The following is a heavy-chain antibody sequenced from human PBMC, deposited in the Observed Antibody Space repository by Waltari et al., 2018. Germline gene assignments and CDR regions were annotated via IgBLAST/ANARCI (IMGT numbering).Heavy chain of an antibody. V-gene: IGHV3-9*01. CDR2: ISWNSGSI. J-gene: IGHJ6*02. CDR1: GFTFDDYA. D-gene: IGHD2-15*01. CDR3: AKDKYCSGGSCYSGDYYYYGMDV. Sequence: EVQLVESGGGLVQPGRSLRLSCAASGFTFDDYAMHWVRQAPGKGLAWVSGISWNSGSIGYADSVKGRFTISRDNAKNSLYLQMNSLRAEDTALYYCAKDKYCSGGSCYSGDYYYYGMDVWGQGTTVTVSS.